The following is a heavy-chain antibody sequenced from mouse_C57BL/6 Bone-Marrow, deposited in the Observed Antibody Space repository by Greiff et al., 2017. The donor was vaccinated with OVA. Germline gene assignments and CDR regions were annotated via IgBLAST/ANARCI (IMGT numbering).Heavy chain of an antibody. J-gene: IGHJ3*01. CDR1: GFTFSDYY. D-gene: IGHD1-1*01. CDR2: ISNGGGST. CDR3: ARHGSNPWFAY. Sequence: DVKLVESGGGLVQPGGSLKLSCAASGFTFSDYYMYWVRQTPEKRLEWVAYISNGGGSTYYPDTVKGRFTISRDNAKNTLYLQMSRLKSEDTAMYYCARHGSNPWFAYWGQGTLVTVSA. V-gene: IGHV5-12*01.